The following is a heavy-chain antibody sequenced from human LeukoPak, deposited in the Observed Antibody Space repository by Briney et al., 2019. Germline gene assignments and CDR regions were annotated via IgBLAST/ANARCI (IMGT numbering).Heavy chain of an antibody. CDR3: ARGDRAAEEEEGHYFDY. Sequence: SQTLSLTCAVSGGSISSGGYYWSWIPQHPGKGLEWIGNIYYSGSTYYNPSHKSRVTISVDTSKNQFSLKLSSVTAADTGVYYCARGDRAAEEEEGHYFDYWGQGTLVTVSS. J-gene: IGHJ4*02. V-gene: IGHV4-31*11. CDR2: IYYSGST. CDR1: GGSISSGGYY. D-gene: IGHD6-13*01.